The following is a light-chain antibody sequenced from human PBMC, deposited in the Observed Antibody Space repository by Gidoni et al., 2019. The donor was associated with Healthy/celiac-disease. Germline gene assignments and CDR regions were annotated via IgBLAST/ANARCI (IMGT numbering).Light chain of an antibody. J-gene: IGKJ4*01. V-gene: IGKV3-15*01. CDR1: QSVNSN. Sequence: EIVMTPSPATLSVSPGERATLSCRASQSVNSNLAWYQQKPGQAPRLLIYGASTRATGIPARFSGSGSGTEFTLTISSLQSEDFAVYYCQQYNNWPLTFGGGTKVEIK. CDR3: QQYNNWPLT. CDR2: GAS.